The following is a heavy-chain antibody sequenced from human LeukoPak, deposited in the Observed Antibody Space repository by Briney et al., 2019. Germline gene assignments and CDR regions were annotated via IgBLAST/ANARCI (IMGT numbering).Heavy chain of an antibody. Sequence: ASVKVSCKASGYTFTSYDINWVRQATGQGLEWMGWMNPNSGNTGYAQKFQGRVTITRNTSISTAYMELSSLRSEDTAVYYCARDLGGGSCYSACWFDPWGQGTLVTVSS. V-gene: IGHV1-8*03. CDR1: GYTFTSYD. D-gene: IGHD2-15*01. J-gene: IGHJ5*02. CDR2: MNPNSGNT. CDR3: ARDLGGGSCYSACWFDP.